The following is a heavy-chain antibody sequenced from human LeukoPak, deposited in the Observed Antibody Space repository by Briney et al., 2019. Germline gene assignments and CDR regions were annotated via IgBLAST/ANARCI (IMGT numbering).Heavy chain of an antibody. D-gene: IGHD2-15*01. CDR3: ARELPEQRGLRYCSGGSCYEKGYNWFDP. CDR1: GYTFTSYD. J-gene: IGHJ5*02. CDR2: MNPNSGNT. V-gene: IGHV1-8*02. Sequence: GASVKVSCKASGYTFTSYDINWVRQATGQGLEWMGWMNPNSGNTGYAQKFQGRVTMTRDMSTSTVYMELSSLRSEDTAVYYCARELPEQRGLRYCSGGSCYEKGYNWFDPWGQGTLVTVSS.